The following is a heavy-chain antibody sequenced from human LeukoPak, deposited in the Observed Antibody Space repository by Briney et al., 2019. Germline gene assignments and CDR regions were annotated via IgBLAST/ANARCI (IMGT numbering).Heavy chain of an antibody. CDR2: IYPGGNI. D-gene: IGHD3-22*01. Sequence: PGGSLRLSCEASEVTVTNNYMSWVRQAPGKGLQWVSVIYPGGNIYYADSVRGRFIISRDNSKNTLSLQMNSLTAGDTAVYYCVRGPRYYDDSGFHYGVFDIWGQGTLVTVSS. CDR3: VRGPRYYDDSGFHYGVFDI. J-gene: IGHJ3*02. CDR1: EVTVTNNY. V-gene: IGHV3-53*01.